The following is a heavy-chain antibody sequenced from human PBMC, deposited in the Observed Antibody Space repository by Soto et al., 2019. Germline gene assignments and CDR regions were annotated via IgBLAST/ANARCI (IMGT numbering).Heavy chain of an antibody. CDR2: IYYSGST. CDR3: ARGRSCSGSPCYDDYPWFGP. D-gene: IGHD2-2*01. J-gene: IGHJ5*02. Sequence: SETLSLTCSVSGGSISGFYCTWIWQAPGKGLEWVGHIYYSGSTSYNPSLKSRVTISVDTSNNQFSLKLSSVTAADTAVYYCARGRSCSGSPCYDDYPWFGPWGQGTLVTV. CDR1: GGSISGFY. V-gene: IGHV4-59*01.